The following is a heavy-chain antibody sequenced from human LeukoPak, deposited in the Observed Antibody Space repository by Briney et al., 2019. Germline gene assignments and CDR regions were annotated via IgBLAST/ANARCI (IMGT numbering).Heavy chain of an antibody. Sequence: SETLSLTCAVYGGSFSGYYWSWIRQPPGKGLEWIGEINHSGSTNYNPSLKSRVTISVDTSKNQFSLKLSSVTAADTAVYSCASGALDYYDSSGLYFDSWGQGTLVTVSS. CDR3: ASGALDYYDSSGLYFDS. CDR2: INHSGST. CDR1: GGSFSGYY. D-gene: IGHD3-22*01. V-gene: IGHV4-34*01. J-gene: IGHJ4*02.